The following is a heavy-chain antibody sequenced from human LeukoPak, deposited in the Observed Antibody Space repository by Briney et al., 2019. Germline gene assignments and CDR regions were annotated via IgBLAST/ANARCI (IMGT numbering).Heavy chain of an antibody. CDR3: ARGAAYRHQPPYYYYGMDV. Sequence: GASVKVSCKASGGTFSSYAISWVRQAPGQGLEWMGGIIPTFGTANYAQKFQGRVTITADESTSTAYMELSSLGSEDTAVYYCARGAAYRHQPPYYYYGMDVWGQGTTVTVSS. V-gene: IGHV1-69*01. CDR2: IIPTFGTA. D-gene: IGHD2-2*01. CDR1: GGTFSSYA. J-gene: IGHJ6*02.